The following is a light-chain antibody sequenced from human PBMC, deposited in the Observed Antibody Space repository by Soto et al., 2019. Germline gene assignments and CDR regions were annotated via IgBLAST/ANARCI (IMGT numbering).Light chain of an antibody. J-gene: IGKJ3*01. CDR2: GAS. CDR1: QRVSARY. V-gene: IGKV3-20*01. CDR3: QQYGNSPLT. Sequence: EIVLTQSPGTLSLSPGERATLSCRASQRVSARYLAWYQQTPGQGPRLLIYGASSRATGTPDRFGGSGSGTDFTLTISRLEPEDFAVYYCQQYGNSPLTFGPGTRVEIK.